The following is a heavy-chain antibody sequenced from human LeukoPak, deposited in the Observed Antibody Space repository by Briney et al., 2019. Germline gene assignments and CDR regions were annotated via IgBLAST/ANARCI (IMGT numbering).Heavy chain of an antibody. J-gene: IGHJ4*02. V-gene: IGHV4-30-2*01. Sequence: SETLSLTSTVSGGSISSGGYYWSWIRQPPGKGLEWIGYIYHSGSTYYNPSLKSRVTISVDRSKNQFSLKLSSVTAADTAVYYCARGDSFDYDILTGPPDYWGQGTLVTVSS. CDR3: ARGDSFDYDILTGPPDY. CDR2: IYHSGST. D-gene: IGHD3-9*01. CDR1: GGSISSGGYY.